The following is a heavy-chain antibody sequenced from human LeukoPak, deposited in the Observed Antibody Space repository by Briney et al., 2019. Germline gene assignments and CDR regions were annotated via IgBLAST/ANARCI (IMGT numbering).Heavy chain of an antibody. CDR2: ISYDGSNK. V-gene: IGHV3-30*04. J-gene: IGHJ4*02. CDR3: ARDHHKLRYFDWLPGAPYYFDY. Sequence: GGSLRLSCAASGFTFSNYAMHWVRQAPGKGLEWVAVISYDGSNKYYADSVKGRFTISRDNSKNTLYLQMNSLRAEDTAVYYCARDHHKLRYFDWLPGAPYYFDYWGQGTLVTVSS. CDR1: GFTFSNYA. D-gene: IGHD3-9*01.